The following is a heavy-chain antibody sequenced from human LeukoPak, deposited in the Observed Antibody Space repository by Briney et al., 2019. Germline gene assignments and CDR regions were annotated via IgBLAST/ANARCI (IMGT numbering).Heavy chain of an antibody. V-gene: IGHV3-23*01. CDR1: GFSFSNYA. J-gene: IGHJ4*02. D-gene: IGHD2-2*01. CDR3: AKDKHYCSSTSCYLYYFDY. CDR2: ISGSGAST. Sequence: GGSLRLSCAASGFSFSNYAMSWVRQAPGKGLEWVSGISGSGASTYYADSVKGRFTISRDNSKNTLYLQMNSLRAEDTAVYYCAKDKHYCSSTSCYLYYFDYWGQGTLVTVSS.